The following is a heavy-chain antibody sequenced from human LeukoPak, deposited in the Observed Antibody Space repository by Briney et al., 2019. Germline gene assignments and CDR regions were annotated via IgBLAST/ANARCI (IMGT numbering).Heavy chain of an antibody. CDR2: INSDGSST. CDR1: GFTFSTYW. CDR3: ARDLCVVLPTL. D-gene: IGHD2-2*01. V-gene: IGHV3-74*01. Sequence: GGSLRLSCAASGFTFSTYWMHWVRQAPGKGLVWVSRINSDGSSTNYADSVKGRFTISRDNAKNTLYLQMNSLRAEDTAVYYCARDLCVVLPTLWGQGTLVTVSS. J-gene: IGHJ4*02.